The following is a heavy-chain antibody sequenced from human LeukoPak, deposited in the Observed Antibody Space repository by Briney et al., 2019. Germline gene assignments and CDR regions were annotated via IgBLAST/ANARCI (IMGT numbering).Heavy chain of an antibody. CDR2: ISYDGSNK. V-gene: IGHV3-30*18. D-gene: IGHD3-22*01. CDR1: GFTFSSYG. CDR3: AKDPYYYDSSGYYDY. J-gene: IGHJ4*02. Sequence: GSLSLSCAASGFTFSSYGMHRDRQPPGKGQERPAVISYDGSNKYYEDSVKGRFTISRDNSKNTLYLQMNSLRADDTAAYYCAKDPYYYDSSGYYDYWGQGTLVTVSS.